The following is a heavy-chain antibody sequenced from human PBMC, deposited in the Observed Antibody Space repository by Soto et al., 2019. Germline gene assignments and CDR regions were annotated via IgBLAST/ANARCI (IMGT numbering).Heavy chain of an antibody. Sequence: SVKVSCTAFGGTFSSYAMNWVRQAPGQVLECAVGIIPIVGTANYAQKFQGRVTITADESTSTAYMELSSLRSEDTAVYYCARWQSDSSGYSDAFDIWG. J-gene: IGHJ3*02. V-gene: IGHV1-69*13. D-gene: IGHD3-22*01. CDR3: ARWQSDSSGYSDAFDI. CDR2: IIPIVGTA. CDR1: GGTFSSYA.